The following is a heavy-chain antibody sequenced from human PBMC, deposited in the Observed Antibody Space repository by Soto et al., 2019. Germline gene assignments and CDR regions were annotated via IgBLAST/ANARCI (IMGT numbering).Heavy chain of an antibody. D-gene: IGHD4-17*01. CDR3: ATRMTTGPF. J-gene: IGHJ4*02. V-gene: IGHV3-66*01. CDR2: SYSGGGT. Sequence: EVRLVQSGGGLVQPGGSLRLSCAASLFIVSDNYMRWVRQATGKGLEWVSLSYSGGGTDYAESVKGRFTISRDNSSNTLYLQRNSLKAEDTGIYYFATRMTTGPFWGQGTVVTVSS. CDR1: LFIVSDNY.